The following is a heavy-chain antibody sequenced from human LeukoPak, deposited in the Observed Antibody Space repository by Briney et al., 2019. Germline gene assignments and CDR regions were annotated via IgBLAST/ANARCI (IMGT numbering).Heavy chain of an antibody. Sequence: QSGGSLRLSRAASGFTFSSYAMSWVRQAPGKGLEWVSVISGSGGSTYYADSVKGRFTISRDNSKNTLYLQMNSLRAEDTAVYYCAKDRAPYCSGGSCYDLVYWGQGTLVTVSS. J-gene: IGHJ4*02. D-gene: IGHD2-15*01. CDR3: AKDRAPYCSGGSCYDLVY. V-gene: IGHV3-23*01. CDR1: GFTFSSYA. CDR2: ISGSGGST.